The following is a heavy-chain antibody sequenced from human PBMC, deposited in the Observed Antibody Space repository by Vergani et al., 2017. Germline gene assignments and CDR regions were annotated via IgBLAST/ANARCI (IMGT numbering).Heavy chain of an antibody. D-gene: IGHD6-13*01. CDR3: AKSEQQLGDYYYYYDGMDV. Sequence: EVQLLESGGGLVQPGGSLRLSCAASGFTFSSYAMSWVRQAPGKGLEWVSAISGSGGSTYYADSVKGRFTISRDNSKNTLYLQMNSLRAEDTAVYYCAKSEQQLGDYYYYYDGMDVWGQGTTVTVSS. V-gene: IGHV3-23*01. J-gene: IGHJ6*02. CDR1: GFTFSSYA. CDR2: ISGSGGST.